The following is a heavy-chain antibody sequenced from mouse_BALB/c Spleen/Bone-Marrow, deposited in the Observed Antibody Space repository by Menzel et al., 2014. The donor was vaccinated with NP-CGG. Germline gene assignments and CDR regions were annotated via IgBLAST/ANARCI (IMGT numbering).Heavy chain of an antibody. CDR3: ARPDYYGYLNY. CDR2: INPDSRTI. J-gene: IGHJ2*01. D-gene: IGHD1-1*01. V-gene: IGHV4-1*02. Sequence: EVKLVESGGGLVQPGGPLKLSCAASGFDFSRYWMSWVRQAPGKGLEWIGEINPDSRTINNSPSLKDKFIISRDNAKNTLYLRLNKVRSEDTALYYCARPDYYGYLNYWGQGTTLTVSS. CDR1: GFDFSRYW.